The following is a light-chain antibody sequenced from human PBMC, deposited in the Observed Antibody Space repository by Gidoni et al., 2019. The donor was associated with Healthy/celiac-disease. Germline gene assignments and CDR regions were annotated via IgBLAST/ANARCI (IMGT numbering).Light chain of an antibody. J-gene: IGLJ2*01. CDR3: QSYDSSLSGSGV. CDR2: GNS. V-gene: IGLV1-40*01. CDR1: SSNIGAGYD. Sequence: QSVLTQPPSVSVAPGQRVTISCTGSSSNIGAGYDVHWYQQLPGTAPKLLIYGNSNRPSGVPDRFSGSKSGTSASRAITGLQAEDEADYYCQSYDSSLSGSGVFGGGTKLTVL.